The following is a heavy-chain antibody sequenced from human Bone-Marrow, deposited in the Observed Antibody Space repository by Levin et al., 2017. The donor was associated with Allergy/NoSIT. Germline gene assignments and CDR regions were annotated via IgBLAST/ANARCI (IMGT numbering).Heavy chain of an antibody. Sequence: SQTLSLTCVVSGSSITNTYYWAWIRQPPGKGLEWIGSIYNSVSTHYRTSLKSRLTLSIDTSKNEVSLKLSSVTAADTAVYYCARNSSGHNFDSWGQGNLVTVSS. CDR3: ARNSSGHNFDS. V-gene: IGHV4-38-2*01. CDR2: IYNSVST. D-gene: IGHD6-19*01. CDR1: GSSITNTYY. J-gene: IGHJ4*02.